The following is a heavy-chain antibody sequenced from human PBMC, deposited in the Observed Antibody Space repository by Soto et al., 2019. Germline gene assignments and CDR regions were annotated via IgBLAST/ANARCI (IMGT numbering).Heavy chain of an antibody. CDR2: IYYSGRT. V-gene: IGHV4-59*03. D-gene: IGHD6-19*01. Sequence: QVQLQESGTGLVKPSGTLSLTCSVSGGSISRYYWSWIRQPPGKGLEWIGYIYYSGRTNYNPSLHSRVSISVDTTKNQFPLKLSPVTAADSAVYYCAGISGNDHDSIGWYHFDFWGEGPMVAVSS. CDR1: GGSISRYY. J-gene: IGHJ4*02. CDR3: AGISGNDHDSIGWYHFDF.